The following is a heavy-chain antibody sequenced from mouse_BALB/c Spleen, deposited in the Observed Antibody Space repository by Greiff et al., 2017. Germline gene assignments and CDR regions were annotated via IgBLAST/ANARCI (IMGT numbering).Heavy chain of an antibody. CDR2: VNPYNGGT. CDR1: GYTFTDYY. Sequence: EVKLMESGPELVKPGASVKMSCKASGYTFTDYYMDWVKQSHGESFEWIGRVNPYNGGTSYNQKFKGKATLTVDKSSSTAYMELNSLTSEDSAVYYCARVYGSSSWFAYWGQGTLVTVSA. D-gene: IGHD1-1*01. V-gene: IGHV1-19*01. J-gene: IGHJ3*01. CDR3: ARVYGSSSWFAY.